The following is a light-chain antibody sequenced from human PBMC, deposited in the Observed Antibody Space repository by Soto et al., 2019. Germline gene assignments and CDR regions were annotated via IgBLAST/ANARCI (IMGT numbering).Light chain of an antibody. CDR3: CSYGGSYTYV. CDR1: SSDVGGYNY. V-gene: IGLV2-11*01. Sequence: QSVLAQPRSVSGSPGQSVTISCAGTSSDVGGYNYVSWYQHHPGKAPKLMTYDVSKRPSGVPDRFSGSKSDNTASLTISGLQAEDEADSYCCSYGGSYTYVFGPGTKVTVL. CDR2: DVS. J-gene: IGLJ1*01.